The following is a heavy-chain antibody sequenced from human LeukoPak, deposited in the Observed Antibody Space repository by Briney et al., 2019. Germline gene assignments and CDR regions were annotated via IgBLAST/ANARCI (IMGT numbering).Heavy chain of an antibody. V-gene: IGHV3-20*04. Sequence: GGSLRHSCAASGFTFDDYGMSWVRQAPGKGLEWVSGINWNGGSTGYADSVKGRFTISRDNAKNSLYLQMNSLRAEDTALYYCARGHSTVVIGYYFDYWGQGTLVTVSS. CDR3: ARGHSTVVIGYYFDY. J-gene: IGHJ4*02. CDR1: GFTFDDYG. D-gene: IGHD4-23*01. CDR2: INWNGGST.